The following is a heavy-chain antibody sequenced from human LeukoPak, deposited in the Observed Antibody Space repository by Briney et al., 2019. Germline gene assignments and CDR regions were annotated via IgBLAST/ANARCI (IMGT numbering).Heavy chain of an antibody. D-gene: IGHD2-2*01. V-gene: IGHV3-7*01. CDR1: GFTFSSYS. CDR3: AREKVAIVVVPAAKSFETAYYYYGMDV. CDR2: IKQDGSEK. Sequence: GGSLRLSCAASGFTFSSYSMSWVRQAPGKGLEWVANIKQDGSEKYYVDSVKGRFTISRDNAKSSLYLQMNSLRAEDTAVYYCAREKVAIVVVPAAKSFETAYYYYGMDVWGQGTTVTVSS. J-gene: IGHJ6*02.